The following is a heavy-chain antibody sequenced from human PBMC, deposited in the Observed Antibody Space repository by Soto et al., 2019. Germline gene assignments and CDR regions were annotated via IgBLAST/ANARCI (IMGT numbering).Heavy chain of an antibody. D-gene: IGHD3-10*01. CDR1: GFPFTTYG. V-gene: IGHV3-30*03. Sequence: QVQLVESGGGVVQPGRSLRLSCAASGFPFTTYGMHWVREGPGKGLEWVAVISYDGSNRYYADSVKGRFTISRDNSKNTLYLQMNDLRPEDTALYYCVGGQYYFDYRGQGTPVTVSS. J-gene: IGHJ4*02. CDR3: VGGQYYFDY. CDR2: ISYDGSNR.